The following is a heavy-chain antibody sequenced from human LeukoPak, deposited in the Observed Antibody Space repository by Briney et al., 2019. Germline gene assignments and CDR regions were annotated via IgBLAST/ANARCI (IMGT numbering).Heavy chain of an antibody. CDR1: GGSISSTSYS. J-gene: IGHJ5*02. Sequence: SETLSLTCNVSGGSISSTSYSWGWIRQPPWKGLEWIGSNYSGSTYYNPSLKSRVTISADTSKNQFSLKLNSVTAADTAVYYCARDFWSGSNWFDPWGQGTLVTVSS. CDR2: NYSGST. V-gene: IGHV4-39*07. CDR3: ARDFWSGSNWFDP. D-gene: IGHD3-3*01.